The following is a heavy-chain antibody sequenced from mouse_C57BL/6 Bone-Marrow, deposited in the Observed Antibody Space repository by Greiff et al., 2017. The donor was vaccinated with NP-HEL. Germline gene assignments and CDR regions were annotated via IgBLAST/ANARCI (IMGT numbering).Heavy chain of an antibody. J-gene: IGHJ4*01. CDR2: IDPSDSYT. CDR3: AREGFLFFYAKDY. V-gene: IGHV1-59*01. CDR1: GYTFTSYW. Sequence: QVQLQQPGAELVRPRTSVKLSCKASGYTFTSYWMHWVKQRPGQGLEWIGVIDPSDSYTNYNQKFKGKATLTVDTSSSTAYMQLSSLTSEDSAVYCGAREGFLFFYAKDYWGQGTSVTVSS.